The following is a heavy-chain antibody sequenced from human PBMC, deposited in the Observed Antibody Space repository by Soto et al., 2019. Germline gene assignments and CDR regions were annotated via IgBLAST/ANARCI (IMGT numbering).Heavy chain of an antibody. CDR2: IYYSGST. Sequence: SSETLSLTCTVSGGSISSYYWSWIRQPPGKGLEWIGYIYYSGSTNYNPSLKSRVTISVDTSKNQFSLKLSSVTAADTAVYYCARGGEFGELFWTMWYGMDVWGQGTTVTVSS. V-gene: IGHV4-59*01. CDR3: ARGGEFGELFWTMWYGMDV. J-gene: IGHJ6*02. CDR1: GGSISSYY. D-gene: IGHD3-10*01.